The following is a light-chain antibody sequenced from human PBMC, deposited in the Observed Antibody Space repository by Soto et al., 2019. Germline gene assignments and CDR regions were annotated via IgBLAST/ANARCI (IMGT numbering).Light chain of an antibody. CDR2: VAS. V-gene: IGKV3-11*01. J-gene: IGKJ2*01. Sequence: EIVLTQSPATLSLSPGERATLSCRASQSVSSYLAWYQQKPGQAPRLLIYVASNRATGIPARFSGSGSGTDFTLTISSLEPEDFAVYYCQQRSNFSYTFGQGTKLEIK. CDR1: QSVSSY. CDR3: QQRSNFSYT.